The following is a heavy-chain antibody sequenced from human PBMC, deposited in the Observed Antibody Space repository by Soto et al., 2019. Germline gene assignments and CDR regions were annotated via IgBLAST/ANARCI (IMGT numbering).Heavy chain of an antibody. V-gene: IGHV3-23*01. CDR1: GFTFSSYA. J-gene: IGHJ6*03. Sequence: GGSLRLSCAASGFTFSSYAMSWVRQAPGKGLEWVSAISGSGGSTYYADSVKGRFTISRDNSKNTLYLQMNSLRAEDTAVYYWAKDRIAAAGTAYYYYMDVWGKGTTVTVSS. CDR3: AKDRIAAAGTAYYYYMDV. CDR2: ISGSGGST. D-gene: IGHD6-13*01.